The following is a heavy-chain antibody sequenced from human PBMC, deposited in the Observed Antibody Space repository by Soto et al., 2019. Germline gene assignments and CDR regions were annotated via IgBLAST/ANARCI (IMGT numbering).Heavy chain of an antibody. J-gene: IGHJ4*02. CDR1: GGSVSSGSYY. CDR2: IYYSGST. CDR3: ASAVVVVAATPEFFDY. D-gene: IGHD2-15*01. V-gene: IGHV4-61*01. Sequence: QVQLQESGPGLVKPSETLSLTCTVSGGSVSSGSYYWSWIRQPPGKGLEWIGYIYYSGSTNYNPSLKSRVTISVDTSKNQFSLKLSSVTAADTAVYYCASAVVVVAATPEFFDYWGQGTLVTVSS.